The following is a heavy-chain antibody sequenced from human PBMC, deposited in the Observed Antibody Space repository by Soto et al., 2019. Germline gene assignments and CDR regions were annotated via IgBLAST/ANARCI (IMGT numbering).Heavy chain of an antibody. V-gene: IGHV3-23*01. CDR3: AKARGGFAGGWEYFDV. Sequence: EVQLLESGGGLVQPGGSLRLSCAASGFSFDTYAMSRFTMTWVRQAHGKGLERGASFSGSGGKAYYADSVKGRFTISRDNSKNTLHLQMNSLSAEDTALYYCAKARGGFAGGWEYFDVWGQGALVTVSS. J-gene: IGHJ4*02. CDR2: FSGSGGKA. D-gene: IGHD6-19*01. CDR1: GFSFDTYA.